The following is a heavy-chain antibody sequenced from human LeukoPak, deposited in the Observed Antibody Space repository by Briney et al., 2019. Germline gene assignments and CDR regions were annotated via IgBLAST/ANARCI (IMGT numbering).Heavy chain of an antibody. Sequence: ASVKVSRKVSGYTLTELSMHWVRQAPGKGLEWMGGFDPEDGETIYAQKFQGRVTMTEDTSTDTAYMELSSLRSEDTAVYYCATVGRYFDWLSIPGRDWYFDLWGRGTLVTVSS. J-gene: IGHJ2*01. V-gene: IGHV1-24*01. CDR2: FDPEDGET. D-gene: IGHD3-9*01. CDR3: ATVGRYFDWLSIPGRDWYFDL. CDR1: GYTLTELS.